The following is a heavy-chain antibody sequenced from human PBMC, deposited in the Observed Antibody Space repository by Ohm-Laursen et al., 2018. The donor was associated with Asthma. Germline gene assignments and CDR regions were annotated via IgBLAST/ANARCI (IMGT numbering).Heavy chain of an antibody. D-gene: IGHD4-23*01. V-gene: IGHV1-18*01. CDR2: ISAYNGNT. CDR3: ARDLIDYGGNSGWFDP. Sequence: ASVKVSCKSSGYTFTSYGISWVRQAPGQGLEWMGWISAYNGNTNYAQKLQGRVTMTTDTSTSTAYMELRSLRSDDTAVYYCARDLIDYGGNSGWFDPWGQGTLVTVSS. CDR1: GYTFTSYG. J-gene: IGHJ5*02.